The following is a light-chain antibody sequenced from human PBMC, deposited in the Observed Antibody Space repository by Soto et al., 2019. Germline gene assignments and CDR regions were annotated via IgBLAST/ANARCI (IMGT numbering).Light chain of an antibody. J-gene: IGLJ1*01. CDR1: SSDIGSYNL. CDR3: NSYTTSNKLGV. V-gene: IGLV2-14*02. CDR2: EAT. Sequence: QSALTQPASVSGSPGQSITISCSGTSSDIGSYNLVSWYQQHPGKAPQLMIYEATKRASGVSNRFSGSKSGNTASLTISGLQAEDEADYYCNSYTTSNKLGVFGTGTKLTVL.